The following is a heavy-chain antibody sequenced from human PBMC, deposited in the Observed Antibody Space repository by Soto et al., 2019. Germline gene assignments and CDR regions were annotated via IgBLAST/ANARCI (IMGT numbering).Heavy chain of an antibody. J-gene: IGHJ4*02. V-gene: IGHV1-46*03. CDR2: INPSAGTT. CDR1: KYTFTSFD. D-gene: IGHD1-26*01. Sequence: ASVKVSCKSSKYTFTSFDVHWVRQAPGQGLEWMGLINPSAGTTSYAQTFQGRVTMTRDTSTTAVYMELSSLRSEDTAVYYCALGRGRPYYFDYWGQGALVTVSS. CDR3: ALGRGRPYYFDY.